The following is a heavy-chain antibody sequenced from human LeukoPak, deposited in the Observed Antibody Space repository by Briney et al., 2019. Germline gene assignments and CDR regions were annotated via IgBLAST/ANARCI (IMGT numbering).Heavy chain of an antibody. V-gene: IGHV1-69*13. D-gene: IGHD6-13*01. CDR1: GGTFSSYA. CDR3: ARGVYSSSWLTGRQYNWFDP. CDR2: IIPIFGTA. J-gene: IGHJ5*02. Sequence: SVKVSCKASGGTFSSYAISWVRQAPGQGLEWMGGIIPIFGTANYAQKFQGRVTITADESTSTAYMELSSLRSEDTAVCYCARGVYSSSWLTGRQYNWFDPWGQGTLVTVSS.